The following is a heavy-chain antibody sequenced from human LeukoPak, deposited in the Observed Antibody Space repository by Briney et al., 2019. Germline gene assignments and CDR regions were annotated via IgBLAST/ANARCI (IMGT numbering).Heavy chain of an antibody. CDR3: AELGITMIGGV. CDR1: GFTFSSYG. D-gene: IGHD3-10*02. J-gene: IGHJ6*04. V-gene: IGHV3-48*01. Sequence: GGSLRLFCAASGFTFSSYGMTWVRQAPGKGLEWVSYISSSSSTIYYADSVKGRFTISRDNAKNSLYLQLNSLRAEDTAVYYCAELGITMIGGVWGKGTTVTISS. CDR2: ISSSSSTI.